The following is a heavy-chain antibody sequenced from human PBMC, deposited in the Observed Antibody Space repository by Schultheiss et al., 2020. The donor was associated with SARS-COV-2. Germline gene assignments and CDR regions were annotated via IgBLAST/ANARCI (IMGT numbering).Heavy chain of an antibody. Sequence: ASVKVSCKASGYTFTSYDINWVRQATGQGLEWMGWMNPNSGNTGYAQKLQGRVTMTTDTSTSTAYMELRSLRSDDTAVYYCARGVGGWAWYFDLWGRGTLVTVSS. V-gene: IGHV1-8*01. CDR1: GYTFTSYD. D-gene: IGHD3-3*01. CDR2: MNPNSGNT. CDR3: ARGVGGWAWYFDL. J-gene: IGHJ2*01.